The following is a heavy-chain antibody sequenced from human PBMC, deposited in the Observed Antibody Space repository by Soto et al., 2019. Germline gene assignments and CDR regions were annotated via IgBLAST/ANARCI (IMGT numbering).Heavy chain of an antibody. CDR3: ARGLVGATFYFDY. CDR1: GGSISSYY. CDR2: IYYSGST. Sequence: SETLSLTCTVSGGSISSYYWSWIRQPPGKGLEWIGYIYYSGSTNYNPSLKSRVTISVDTSKNQFSLKLSSVTAADTAVYYCARGLVGATFYFDYWGQGTLVTAPQ. V-gene: IGHV4-59*01. D-gene: IGHD1-26*01. J-gene: IGHJ4*02.